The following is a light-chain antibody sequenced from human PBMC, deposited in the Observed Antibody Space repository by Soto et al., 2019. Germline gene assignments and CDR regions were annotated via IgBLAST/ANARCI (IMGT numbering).Light chain of an antibody. CDR1: SSDIGYYIY. CDR3: SSYRSSSTLGV. J-gene: IGLJ3*02. CDR2: DVD. Sequence: QSALTQPASVSGSPGQSITISCTGPSSDIGYYIYVSWYQQHPGKAPKLILYDVDKRPSGVSDRFSGSKSDNTASLTISGLQAEDDADYYCSSYRSSSTLGVFGGGTKVTVL. V-gene: IGLV2-14*03.